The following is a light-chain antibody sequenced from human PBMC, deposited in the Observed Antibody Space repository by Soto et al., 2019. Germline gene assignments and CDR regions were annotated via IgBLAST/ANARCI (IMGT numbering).Light chain of an antibody. J-gene: IGLJ1*01. CDR2: DVS. CDR3: SSYTSNSTLYV. Sequence: QSALTKPASVSGSPGQSITIPCTGTSSELGGYNYVSWYQQLPGKVPKLIIYDVSNPPSGVSDRFSGSKSGNAASLTISGLQAEDEADYYCSSYTSNSTLYVFGTGTKVTVL. CDR1: SSELGGYNY. V-gene: IGLV2-14*03.